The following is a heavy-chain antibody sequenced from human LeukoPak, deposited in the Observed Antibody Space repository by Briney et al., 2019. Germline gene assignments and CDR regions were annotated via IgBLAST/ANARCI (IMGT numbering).Heavy chain of an antibody. J-gene: IGHJ4*02. V-gene: IGHV1-69*01. CDR3: ARRTAMDSYFDY. CDR2: IIPIFGTA. Sequence: GSSVKVSCKASGGTFSSYAISWVRQAPGQGLEWMGGIIPIFGTANYAQKFQGRVTITADESTSTAYMKLSSLRSEDTAVYYCARRTAMDSYFDYWGQGTLVTVSS. D-gene: IGHD5-18*01. CDR1: GGTFSSYA.